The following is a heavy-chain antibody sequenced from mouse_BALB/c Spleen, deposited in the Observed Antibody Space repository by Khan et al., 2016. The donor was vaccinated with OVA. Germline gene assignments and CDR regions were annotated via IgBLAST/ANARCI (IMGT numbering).Heavy chain of an antibody. J-gene: IGHJ2*01. D-gene: IGHD2-14*01. Sequence: EVQLQESGPSLVKPSQTPSLTCSVTGDSITSGYWNWIRKFPGNKLEYMGYISSSDSTFYNPSLKSRISITRDTSKNQYYLQLNPVTTEDTATYYCARWNYRYDGYFDYWGQGTTLTVSS. V-gene: IGHV3-8*02. CDR2: ISSSDST. CDR3: ARWNYRYDGYFDY. CDR1: GDSITSGY.